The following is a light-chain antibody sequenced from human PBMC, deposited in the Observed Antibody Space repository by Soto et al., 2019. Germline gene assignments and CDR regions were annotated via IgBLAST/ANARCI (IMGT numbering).Light chain of an antibody. CDR3: SSYTSSSSNV. CDR1: SSDVGGYNY. J-gene: IGLJ1*01. V-gene: IGLV2-14*01. Sequence: QSALTQPASVSGSPGQSFTISCTGTSSDVGGYNYVSWYQQHPGKAPKLMIYDVSNRPSGVSNRFAGSKSGNTASLTISGLQAEDEADYYCSSYTSSSSNVFGTGTQLTVL. CDR2: DVS.